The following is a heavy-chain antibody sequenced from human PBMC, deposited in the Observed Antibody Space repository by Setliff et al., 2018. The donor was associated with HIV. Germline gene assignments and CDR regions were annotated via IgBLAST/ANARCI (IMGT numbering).Heavy chain of an antibody. J-gene: IGHJ4*02. V-gene: IGHV4-59*11. Sequence: SETLSLTCTVSGPSINIHYWSWIRQSPGKGLEWIGNFYYTGSTDYNPSFKSRVTISLDKSNNQISLNLSSATAADTAVYYCARHTVFVRYFDHWGQGMLVTVSS. CDR3: ARHTVFVRYFDH. D-gene: IGHD2-2*02. CDR1: GPSINIHY. CDR2: FYYTGST.